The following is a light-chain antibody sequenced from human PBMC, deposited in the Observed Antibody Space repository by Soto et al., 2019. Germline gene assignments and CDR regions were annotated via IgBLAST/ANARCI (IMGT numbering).Light chain of an antibody. CDR1: SSDVGGYNY. J-gene: IGLJ2*01. V-gene: IGLV2-8*01. CDR2: EVS. CDR3: RSYAAGNNKGV. Sequence: QSALTQPPSASGSPGQSVTISCIGTSSDVGGYNYVSWYQQHPGKAPKLTIYEVSKRPSGVPDRFSGSKSGNTASLTVCGLQAEDEAGYGCRSYAAGNNKGVFGGGTALTVL.